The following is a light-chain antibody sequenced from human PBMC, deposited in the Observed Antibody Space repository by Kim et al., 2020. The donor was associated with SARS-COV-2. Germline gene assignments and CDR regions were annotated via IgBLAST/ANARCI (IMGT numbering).Light chain of an antibody. CDR3: QSSDPSSHWV. CDR1: SGTITTRY. J-gene: IGLJ3*02. V-gene: IGLV6-57*04. Sequence: NFMLTQPHSVSQSPGKTVIISCTRSSGTITTRYVQWYQQRPGSAPTTVIYEDDRRPSGVPDRFSGSIDYSSNSASLTIPGLKTEDEADYYCQSSDPSSHWVFGGGTQLTVL. CDR2: EDD.